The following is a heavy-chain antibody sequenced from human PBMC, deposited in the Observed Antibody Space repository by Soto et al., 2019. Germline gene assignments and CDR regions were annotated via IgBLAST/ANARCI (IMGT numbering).Heavy chain of an antibody. J-gene: IGHJ3*02. Sequence: QVQLVESGGGVVQPGRSLRLSCAASGFTFSSYGMHWVRQAPGKGLEWVAVISYDGRNKYYADSAKGRLTISRDNSKNTLYLQMNSLRGEDTAVYYCAKDNGSGCDWLRVGDASDIWGQGTMVTVSS. CDR3: AKDNGSGCDWLRVGDASDI. D-gene: IGHD5-12*01. V-gene: IGHV3-30*18. CDR1: GFTFSSYG. CDR2: ISYDGRNK.